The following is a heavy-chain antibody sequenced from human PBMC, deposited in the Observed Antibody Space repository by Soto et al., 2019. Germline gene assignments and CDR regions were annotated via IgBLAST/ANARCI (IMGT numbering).Heavy chain of an antibody. V-gene: IGHV5-10-1*01. J-gene: IGHJ4*02. CDR1: GNTFTTYW. D-gene: IGHD2-21*02. Sequence: XESLKISWQGSGNTFTTYWITWVRQMPGRGLEWMGRIDPSDSYTNYSPSFQGHVTISADKSTNTAYLEWRSLKASDSAIYYCACTRQDYGDRAYDYWGQGTLVTVSS. CDR2: IDPSDSYT. CDR3: ACTRQDYGDRAYDY.